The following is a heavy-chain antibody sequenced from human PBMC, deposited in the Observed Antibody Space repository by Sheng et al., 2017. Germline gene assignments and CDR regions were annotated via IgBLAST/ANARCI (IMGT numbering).Heavy chain of an antibody. V-gene: IGHV1-18*01. CDR1: GYIFGVYG. J-gene: IGHJ4*02. D-gene: IGHD3-22*01. CDR2: VSAYNDDT. Sequence: QVHLVQSGAEVKKPGASVKVSCKTSGYIFGVYGISWVRQAPGQGLEWMGWVSAYNDDTNYAQKFQGRVTMTTDTSTSTAYMEVRRLRSEDTAVYYCARDTWDHDTSGSAGHDYWGQGTLVTVSS. CDR3: ARDTWDHDTSGSAGHDY.